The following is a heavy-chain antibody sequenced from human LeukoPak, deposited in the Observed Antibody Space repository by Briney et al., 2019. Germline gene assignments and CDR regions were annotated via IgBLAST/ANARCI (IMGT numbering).Heavy chain of an antibody. D-gene: IGHD1-7*01. V-gene: IGHV4-38-2*02. CDR2: IYHSGST. Sequence: SETLSLTRSVSRYSIRSNYYWGWIRQPPGKGLEWIGNIYHSGSTYYNPSLKSRVTISVDTSKNQFSLNLISVTAADTAVYYCATVVVNWNYLNYWGQGTLVTVSS. CDR3: ATVVVNWNYLNY. J-gene: IGHJ4*02. CDR1: RYSIRSNYY.